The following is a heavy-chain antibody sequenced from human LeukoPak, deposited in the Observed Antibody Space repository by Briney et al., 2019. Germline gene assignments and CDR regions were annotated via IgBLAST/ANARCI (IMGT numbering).Heavy chain of an antibody. D-gene: IGHD3-3*01. CDR2: IYYSGST. CDR1: GGSISSGGYY. J-gene: IGHJ1*01. CDR3: ARSRGVLDYFHH. V-gene: IGHV4-31*03. Sequence: PSETLSLTCTVSGGSISSGGYYWSWIRQHPGKGLEWIGYIYYSGSTYYNPSLKSRVTISVDTSKNQFSLKLSSVTAADTAVYYCARSRGVLDYFHHWGQGTLVTVSS.